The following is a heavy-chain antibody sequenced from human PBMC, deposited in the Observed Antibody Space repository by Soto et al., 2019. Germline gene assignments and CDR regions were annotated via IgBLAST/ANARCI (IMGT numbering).Heavy chain of an antibody. Sequence: QVQLVESGGGVVQPGRSLRLSCAASGFTFSSYGMHWVRQAPGKGLEWVAVIWYDGSNKYYADSVKGRFTISRDNSKNTLYLQMNSLRAEETAVYYCARDYFGPTKRKSIAAEDAFDIWGQGTMVTVSS. D-gene: IGHD6-25*01. J-gene: IGHJ3*02. CDR3: ARDYFGPTKRKSIAAEDAFDI. CDR1: GFTFSSYG. CDR2: IWYDGSNK. V-gene: IGHV3-33*01.